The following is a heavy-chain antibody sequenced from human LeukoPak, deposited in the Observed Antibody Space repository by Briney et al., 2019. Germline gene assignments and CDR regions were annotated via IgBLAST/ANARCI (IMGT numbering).Heavy chain of an antibody. J-gene: IGHJ4*02. CDR3: ARVLRGSGWYYFDY. V-gene: IGHV3-48*01. Sequence: GGSLRLSCAASGFTFSSYSMNWVRQAPGKGLEWVSYISSSSSTIYYADSVKGRFTISRDNAKNSLYLQMNSLRAEDTAVYYCARVLRGSGWYYFDYWGQGTLVTVSS. CDR2: ISSSSSTI. D-gene: IGHD6-19*01. CDR1: GFTFSSYS.